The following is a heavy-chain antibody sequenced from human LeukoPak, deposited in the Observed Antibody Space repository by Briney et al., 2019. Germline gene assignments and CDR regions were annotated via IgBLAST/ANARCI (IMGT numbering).Heavy chain of an antibody. D-gene: IGHD3-10*01. V-gene: IGHV4-34*01. CDR3: ATTPITMVRGEKYNWFDP. CDR1: GGSFSGYY. Sequence: SETLSLTCAVYGGSFSGYYWSWIRQPPGKGLEWIGEISHSGSTNYNPSLKSRVTISVDTSKNQFSLKLSSVTAADTAVYYCATTPITMVRGEKYNWFDPWGQGTLVTVSS. CDR2: ISHSGST. J-gene: IGHJ5*02.